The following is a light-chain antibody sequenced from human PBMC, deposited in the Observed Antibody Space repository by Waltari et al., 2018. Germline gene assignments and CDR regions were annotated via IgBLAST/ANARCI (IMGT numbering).Light chain of an antibody. V-gene: IGLV3-19*01. CDR3: NSRDSRGHPLV. CDR2: GKN. J-gene: IGLJ1*01. CDR1: SLRHYY. Sequence: SSELTPDPVVSVALGQTVRLTCQGDSLRHYYANWYHQKPGQAPGLVMYGKNNRPSGIPDRFAGSYSGTTASLIITGAQAEDEGDYYCNSRDSRGHPLVFGTGTKVTVL.